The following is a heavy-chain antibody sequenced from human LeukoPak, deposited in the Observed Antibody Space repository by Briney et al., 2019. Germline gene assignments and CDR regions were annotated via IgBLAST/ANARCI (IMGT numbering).Heavy chain of an antibody. CDR1: GGSISSYY. CDR3: ARRWVAAAGTRWFDP. D-gene: IGHD6-13*01. V-gene: IGHV4-4*09. CDR2: IYTSGST. Sequence: SETLSLTCTVSGGSISSYYWSWIRQPPGKGLEWIGYIYTSGSTNYNPSLKSRVTISVDTSENQFSLKLSSVTAADTAVYYCARRWVAAAGTRWFDPWGQGTLVTVSS. J-gene: IGHJ5*02.